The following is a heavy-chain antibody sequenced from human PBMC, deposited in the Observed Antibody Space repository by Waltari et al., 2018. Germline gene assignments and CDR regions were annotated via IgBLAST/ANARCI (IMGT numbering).Heavy chain of an antibody. CDR1: GFTFSSYA. V-gene: IGHV3-30-3*01. CDR2: ISYDGSNK. CDR3: ARERVGASSLDY. D-gene: IGHD1-26*01. Sequence: ESGGGVVQPGRSLRLSCAASGFTFSSYAMHWVRQAPGKGLEWVAVISYDGSNKYYADSVKGRFTISRDNSKNTLYLQMNSLRAEDTAVYYCARERVGASSLDYWGQGTLVTVSS. J-gene: IGHJ4*02.